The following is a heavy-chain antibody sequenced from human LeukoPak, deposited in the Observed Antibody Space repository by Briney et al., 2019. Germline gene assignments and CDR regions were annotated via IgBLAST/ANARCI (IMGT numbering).Heavy chain of an antibody. Sequence: ASVKVSCKASGYTFTTYGLSWVRQAPGQGLEWMGWISTYNGNTNYAQKFQGRVTMTTDTSTSTAYMELRSLRSDDTAVYYCTRDPTEDFWSGFYSYFDFWGQGTLVTVSS. V-gene: IGHV1-18*01. CDR1: GYTFTTYG. J-gene: IGHJ4*02. CDR3: TRDPTEDFWSGFYSYFDF. CDR2: ISTYNGNT. D-gene: IGHD3-3*01.